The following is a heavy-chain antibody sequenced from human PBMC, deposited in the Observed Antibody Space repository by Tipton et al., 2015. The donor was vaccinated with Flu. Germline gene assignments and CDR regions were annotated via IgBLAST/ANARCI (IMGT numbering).Heavy chain of an antibody. Sequence: QVQLVQSGAEVKKPGASVKVSCKASGYTFTSYYMHWVRQAPGQGLEWMGIINPSGGSTSYAQKFQGRVTMTRDTSTSTVYMELSSLRSEDTAVYYCASAGRAVAGTDWFDPWGQGTLATVSS. V-gene: IGHV1-46*01. D-gene: IGHD6-19*01. CDR2: INPSGGST. CDR3: ASAGRAVAGTDWFDP. CDR1: GYTFTSYY. J-gene: IGHJ5*02.